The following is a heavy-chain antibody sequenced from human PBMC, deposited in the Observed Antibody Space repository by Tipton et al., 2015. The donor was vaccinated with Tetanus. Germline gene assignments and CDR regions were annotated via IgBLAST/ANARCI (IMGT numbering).Heavy chain of an antibody. Sequence: GLVKPSETLSLTCAVYGASFSDYYRSWIRQAPGKGLEWIGEINHSGSTTYSPSFKSRVTISVDTPKNQFSLKLASLTVADTAVYYCARGGSYSYGPRGFDLWGRGTLVTVSS. CDR1: GASFSDYY. CDR3: ARGGSYSYGPRGFDL. J-gene: IGHJ2*01. D-gene: IGHD5-18*01. V-gene: IGHV4-34*01. CDR2: INHSGST.